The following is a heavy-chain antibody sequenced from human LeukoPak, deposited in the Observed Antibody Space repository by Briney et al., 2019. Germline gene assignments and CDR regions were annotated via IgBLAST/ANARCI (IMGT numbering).Heavy chain of an antibody. D-gene: IGHD5-24*01. V-gene: IGHV4-59*01. CDR2: IYYSGST. CDR3: ARGQMIVEMATINWFDP. J-gene: IGHJ5*02. CDR1: GGSISSYY. Sequence: SETLSLTCTVSGGSISSYYWSWIRQPPGKGLEWIGYIYYSGSTNYNPSLKSRVTISVDTSKNQFSLKLSSVTAADTAVYYCARGQMIVEMATINWFDPWGQGTLVTVSS.